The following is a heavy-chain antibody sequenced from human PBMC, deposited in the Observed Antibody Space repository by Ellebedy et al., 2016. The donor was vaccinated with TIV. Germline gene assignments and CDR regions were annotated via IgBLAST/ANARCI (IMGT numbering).Heavy chain of an antibody. Sequence: GESLKISCAASGFTFSSYWMSWVRQAPGKGLEWVANIKQAEGEKYYVDSVKGRFTISRDNAKSSLYLQMNSLRAEDTAVYYCARRSRGPSYYFDYWGQGALVTVSS. D-gene: IGHD3-10*01. CDR3: ARRSRGPSYYFDY. V-gene: IGHV3-7*03. CDR1: GFTFSSYW. J-gene: IGHJ4*02. CDR2: IKQAEGEK.